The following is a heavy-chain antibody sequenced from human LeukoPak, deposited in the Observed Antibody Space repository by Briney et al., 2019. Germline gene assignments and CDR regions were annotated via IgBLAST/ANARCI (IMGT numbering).Heavy chain of an antibody. D-gene: IGHD7-27*01. Sequence: GKSLKISCKGSGYSFTSYWIGWVRQMPGKGLEWMGIIYPGDSDTRYSPSFQGQVTISADKSISTAYLQWSSLKASDTAMYYCARHRVLSTGEDAFDIWGQGTMVTVSS. CDR3: ARHRVLSTGEDAFDI. CDR1: GYSFTSYW. J-gene: IGHJ3*02. CDR2: IYPGDSDT. V-gene: IGHV5-51*01.